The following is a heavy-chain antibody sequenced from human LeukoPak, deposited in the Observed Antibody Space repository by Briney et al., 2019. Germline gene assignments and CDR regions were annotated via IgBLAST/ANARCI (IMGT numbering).Heavy chain of an antibody. J-gene: IGHJ1*01. CDR3: ARGPSYFQH. CDR2: TYYRSKWYK. Sequence: SQTLSLTCAISGDSLSSKSATWNWIRQSPSRGLEWLGRTYYRSKWYKYYAVSVKGRITINPDTSKNQFSLQLNSVTPEDTAVYYCARGPSYFQHWGQGTLVTVSS. V-gene: IGHV6-1*01. CDR1: GDSLSSKSAT.